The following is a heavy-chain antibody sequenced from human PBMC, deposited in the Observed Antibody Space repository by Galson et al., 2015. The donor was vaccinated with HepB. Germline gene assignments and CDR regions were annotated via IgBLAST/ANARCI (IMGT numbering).Heavy chain of an antibody. Sequence: SLRLSCAASGFTFSSYAMHWVRQAPGKGLEWVAVISYDGSNKYYADSVKGRFTISRDNSKNTLYLQMNSLRAEDTAAYYCARDSPDFYYDSSGWGAFDIWGQGTMVTVSS. D-gene: IGHD3-22*01. CDR3: ARDSPDFYYDSSGWGAFDI. J-gene: IGHJ3*02. CDR1: GFTFSSYA. CDR2: ISYDGSNK. V-gene: IGHV3-30-3*01.